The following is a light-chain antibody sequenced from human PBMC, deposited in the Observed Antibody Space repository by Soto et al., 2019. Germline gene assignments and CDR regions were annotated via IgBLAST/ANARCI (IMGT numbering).Light chain of an antibody. J-gene: IGKJ1*01. Sequence: DIQLTQSPSTLSASVGDRVTVTCRASQRIDRYLAWYQQKPGKAPKLLVYDASTLEGGVPSSFSGSGSATEFILTISSLQPDDFATYYCQQYKDGAWTFGQGTGVEIK. V-gene: IGKV1-5*01. CDR1: QRIDRY. CDR3: QQYKDGAWT. CDR2: DAS.